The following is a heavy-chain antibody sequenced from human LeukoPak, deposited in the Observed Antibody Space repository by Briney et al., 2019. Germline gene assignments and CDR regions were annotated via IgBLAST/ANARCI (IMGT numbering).Heavy chain of an antibody. CDR2: ISSSGSSI. V-gene: IGHV3-11*04. CDR3: ARDIGPVVVPAAINWFDP. CDR1: GFTFSDYY. Sequence: PGGSLRLSCAASGFTFSDYYMSWIRQAPGKGLEWVSYISSSGSSIYYADSVKGRFTISRDNAKNSLYLQMNSLRAEDTAVYYCARDIGPVVVPAAINWFDPWGQGTLVTVSS. D-gene: IGHD2-2*01. J-gene: IGHJ5*02.